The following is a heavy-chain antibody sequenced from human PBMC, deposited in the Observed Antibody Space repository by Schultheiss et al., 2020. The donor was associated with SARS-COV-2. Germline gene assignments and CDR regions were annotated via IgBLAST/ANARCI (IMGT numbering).Heavy chain of an antibody. D-gene: IGHD1-26*01. CDR2: ISWNSGSI. J-gene: IGHJ6*03. CDR1: GFTVSSNY. Sequence: GGSLRLSCAASGFTVSSNYMSWVRQAPGKGLEWVSGISWNSGSIGYADSVKGRFTISRDNAKNSLYLQMNSLRAEDTALYYCAKAGRIGSYQGYYYYMDVWGKGTTVTVS. V-gene: IGHV3-9*01. CDR3: AKAGRIGSYQGYYYYMDV.